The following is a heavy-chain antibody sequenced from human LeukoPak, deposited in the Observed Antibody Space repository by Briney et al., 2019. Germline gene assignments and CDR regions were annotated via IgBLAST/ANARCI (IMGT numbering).Heavy chain of an antibody. CDR3: AKDRYSSGWYGY. V-gene: IGHV3-30*18. Sequence: PGGSLRLSCAASGFTFSSHVMQWVRQAPGKGLEWVAVISYDGSNKYYADSVKGRFTISRDNSKNTLYLQMNSLRAEDTAVYYCAKDRYSSGWYGYWGQGTLVTVSS. CDR2: ISYDGSNK. D-gene: IGHD6-19*01. J-gene: IGHJ4*02. CDR1: GFTFSSHV.